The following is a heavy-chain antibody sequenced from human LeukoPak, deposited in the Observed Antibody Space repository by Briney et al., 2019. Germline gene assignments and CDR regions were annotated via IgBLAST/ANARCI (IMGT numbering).Heavy chain of an antibody. CDR2: IYSGGST. V-gene: IGHV3-53*01. J-gene: IGHJ4*02. CDR3: ASTPPRYLGYFDY. Sequence: GGSLRLSCAASGFTVSYNYMSWVRQAPGKGLEWVSVIYSGGSTYYAGSVKGRFTISRDNSKDTLYFQMNSLRAEDTAVYYCASTPPRYLGYFDYWGQGILVTVSS. D-gene: IGHD3-9*01. CDR1: GFTVSYNY.